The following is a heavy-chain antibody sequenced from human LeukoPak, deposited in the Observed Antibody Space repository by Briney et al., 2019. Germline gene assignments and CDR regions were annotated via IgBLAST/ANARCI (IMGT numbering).Heavy chain of an antibody. CDR1: GFTFSSYG. Sequence: GGSLRLSCAASGFTFSSYGMHWVRQAPGKGLEWVAVISYDGSNKYYADSVKGRFTISRDNSKNTLYLQMNSLRAEDTAVYYCAKDYGGRAFDYWGQGTLVTASS. V-gene: IGHV3-30*18. J-gene: IGHJ4*02. CDR2: ISYDGSNK. D-gene: IGHD4-23*01. CDR3: AKDYGGRAFDY.